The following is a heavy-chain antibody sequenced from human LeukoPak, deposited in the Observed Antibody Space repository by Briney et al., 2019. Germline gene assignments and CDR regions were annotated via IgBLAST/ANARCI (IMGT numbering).Heavy chain of an antibody. CDR3: ARVSTYYYDSSGPDWFDP. J-gene: IGHJ5*02. Sequence: SETLSLTCTVSGGSVSSGSYYWSWIRQPPGKGLEWIGYIYYSGSTNYNPSLKSRVTISVDTSKNQFSLKLSSVTAADTAVYYCARVSTYYYDSSGPDWFDPWGQGTRVTVPS. D-gene: IGHD3-22*01. CDR2: IYYSGST. V-gene: IGHV4-61*01. CDR1: GGSVSSGSYY.